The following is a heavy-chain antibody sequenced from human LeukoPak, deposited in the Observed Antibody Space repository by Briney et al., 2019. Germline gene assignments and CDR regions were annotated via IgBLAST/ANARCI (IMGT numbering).Heavy chain of an antibody. D-gene: IGHD6-19*01. J-gene: IGHJ4*02. Sequence: ASVKVSCKVSGYTFTNYYLHWVRQAPGQGLEWMGWINPNSGGTNYAQKFQGRVTMTGDTSISTAYMELSRLRSDDTAVYYCARGLYSSGWYFSRGGYYFDYWGQGTLVTVSS. V-gene: IGHV1-2*02. CDR3: ARGLYSSGWYFSRGGYYFDY. CDR1: GYTFTNYY. CDR2: INPNSGGT.